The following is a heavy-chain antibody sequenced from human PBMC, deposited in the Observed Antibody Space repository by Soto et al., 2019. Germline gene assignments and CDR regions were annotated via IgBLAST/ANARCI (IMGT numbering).Heavy chain of an antibody. J-gene: IGHJ6*03. CDR3: ARNNYDILTVYYNYYYYYMDV. D-gene: IGHD3-9*01. CDR2: INADNGNT. Sequence: ASVKVSCKASGYTFTSYAMHWVRQAPGQRLEWMGWINADNGNTKYSQKFQGRVTITRDTSASTAYMELSSLRSEDTAVYYCARNNYDILTVYYNYYYYYMDVWGKGTTVTVSS. V-gene: IGHV1-3*01. CDR1: GYTFTSYA.